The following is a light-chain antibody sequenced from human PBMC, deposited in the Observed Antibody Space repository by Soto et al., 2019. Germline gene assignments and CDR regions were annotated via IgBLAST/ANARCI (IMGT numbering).Light chain of an antibody. CDR1: QSLLHSDGKTY. J-gene: IGKJ1*01. CDR2: EVS. CDR3: LPTKQVTLT. Sequence: IVLTQTPLSLSVTPGQSASISCKSSQSLLHSDGKTYLYSYLQRPGQPPQLRMYEVSNRFSGVPERCGGRGSGTDFTREISRVEGEDIGLYSRLPTKQVTLTFGHGTKVEVQ. V-gene: IGKV2D-29*01.